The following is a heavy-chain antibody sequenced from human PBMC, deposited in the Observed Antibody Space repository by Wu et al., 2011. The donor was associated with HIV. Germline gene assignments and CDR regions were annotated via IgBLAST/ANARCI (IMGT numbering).Heavy chain of an antibody. CDR1: GNSFNTDW. CDR2: IYPRDSDT. D-gene: IGHD7-27*01. V-gene: IGHV5-51*03. CDR3: ARPLPNWGGRLNASDI. J-gene: IGHJ3*02. Sequence: SGVEMRKPGESLKISCKGSGNSFNTDWIAWVRQMPGKGLEWMGIIYPRDSDTTYSPSLQGQVTISADKSISTAYLQWSSLKASDTAMYYCARPLPNWGGRLNASDIWGQGTMVTVSS.